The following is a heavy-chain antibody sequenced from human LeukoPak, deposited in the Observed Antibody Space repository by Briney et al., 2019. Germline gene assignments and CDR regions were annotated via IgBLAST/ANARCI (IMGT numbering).Heavy chain of an antibody. V-gene: IGHV3-48*01. Sequence: GGSLRLSCATSGFTLSSYSMNWVRQAPGKGLQWVSYISSGSTTIYYADSVKGRFTISRDNAKNSLYLQMNSLRAEDTAVYYCARDVEQWLVRVYYFDYWGQGTLVTVSS. CDR1: GFTLSSYS. J-gene: IGHJ4*02. D-gene: IGHD6-19*01. CDR3: ARDVEQWLVRVYYFDY. CDR2: ISSGSTTI.